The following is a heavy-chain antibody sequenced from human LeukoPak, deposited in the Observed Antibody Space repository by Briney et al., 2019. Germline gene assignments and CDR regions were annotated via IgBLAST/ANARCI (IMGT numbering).Heavy chain of an antibody. J-gene: IGHJ3*02. D-gene: IGHD2-15*01. CDR2: IYYSGST. V-gene: IGHV4-31*03. Sequence: SQTLSLTCTVSGGSISSGGYYWSWIRQHPGTGLEWIGYIYYSGSTYYNPSLKSRVTISVDTSNNQFSLKLSSVTAADTAVYYCARDSPRTPPLGYCSGGSCYDNAFDIWGQGTMVTVSS. CDR3: ARDSPRTPPLGYCSGGSCYDNAFDI. CDR1: GGSISSGGYY.